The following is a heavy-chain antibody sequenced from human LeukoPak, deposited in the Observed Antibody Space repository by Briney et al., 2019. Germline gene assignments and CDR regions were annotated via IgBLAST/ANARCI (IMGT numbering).Heavy chain of an antibody. CDR3: ARDNYGSGSYGN. J-gene: IGHJ4*02. D-gene: IGHD3-10*01. Sequence: SETLSLTCAVSGGSISSSNSWSWFRQLPGKGLEWIGEIYHSVGTNYNPSLKSRVTISVDKPKNQFSLKLSYVTAADTAVYYCARDNYGSGSYGNWGQGTLVTVSS. CDR1: GGSISSSNS. CDR2: IYHSVGT. V-gene: IGHV4-4*02.